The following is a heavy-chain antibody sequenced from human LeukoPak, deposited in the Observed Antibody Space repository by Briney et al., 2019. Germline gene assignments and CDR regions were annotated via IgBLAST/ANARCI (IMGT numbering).Heavy chain of an antibody. V-gene: IGHV3-23*01. CDR3: ANHCSSTSCYWDYFDY. CDR1: GFTFSSYG. Sequence: GGSLRLSCAASGFTFSSYGMSWVRQAPGKGLEWVSAISGSGDYPFYADSVKGRFTISRDNSKNTLYLQMNSLRAEDSAVYYCANHCSSTSCYWDYFDYWGQGTLVTVSS. CDR2: ISGSGDYP. J-gene: IGHJ4*02. D-gene: IGHD2-2*01.